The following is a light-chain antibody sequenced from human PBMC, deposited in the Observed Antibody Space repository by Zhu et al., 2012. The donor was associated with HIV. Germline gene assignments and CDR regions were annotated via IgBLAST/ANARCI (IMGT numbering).Light chain of an antibody. CDR2: GAS. CDR1: QSISSSF. Sequence: EIVLTQSPGTLSLSPGVRATLSCRASQSISSSFLAWYQQKPGQTPRLLIYGASSRATGIPDRFSGSGSGTDFTLTISRLEPEDFAVYYCHQYLSSPETFGQGTKVEIK. CDR3: HQYLSSPET. V-gene: IGKV3-20*01. J-gene: IGKJ1*01.